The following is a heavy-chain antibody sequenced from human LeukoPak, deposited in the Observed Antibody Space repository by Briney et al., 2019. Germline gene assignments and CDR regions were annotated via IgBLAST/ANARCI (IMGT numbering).Heavy chain of an antibody. CDR2: INPNSGGT. CDR3: AGDRGTTVTTYWFDP. D-gene: IGHD4-17*01. Sequence: ASVKVSCKASGYTFTGYYMHWVRQAPGQGLEWMGWINPNSGGTNYAQKFQGRVTMTRDTSISTAYMELSRLRSDDTAVYYCAGDRGTTVTTYWFDPWGQGTLVTVSS. V-gene: IGHV1-2*02. CDR1: GYTFTGYY. J-gene: IGHJ5*02.